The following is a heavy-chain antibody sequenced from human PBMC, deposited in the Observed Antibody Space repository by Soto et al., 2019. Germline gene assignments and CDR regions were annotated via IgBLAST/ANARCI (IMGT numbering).Heavy chain of an antibody. J-gene: IGHJ2*01. D-gene: IGHD2-15*01. CDR2: ISASGGST. V-gene: IGHV3-23*01. CDR3: ANFFFQAEDGIRDTVPVSAFLLNRSSDL. Sequence: PGKGLDWVSTISASGGSTFYADSGKGRFNISRDNSKNTVYLQMNSLRVEDTAVYYCANFFFQAEDGIRDTVPVSAFLLNRSSDL.